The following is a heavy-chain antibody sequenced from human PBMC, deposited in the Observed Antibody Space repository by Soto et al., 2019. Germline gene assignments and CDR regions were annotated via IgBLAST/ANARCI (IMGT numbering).Heavy chain of an antibody. Sequence: SVKVSCKASGGTFSSYAISWVRQAPGQGLEWMGGIIPIFGTANYAQKFQGRVTITADESTSTAYMELSSLRSENTAVYYCASHSDGVGATTGYYYGMDVWGQGTTVTVSS. CDR1: GGTFSSYA. V-gene: IGHV1-69*13. D-gene: IGHD1-26*01. CDR3: ASHSDGVGATTGYYYGMDV. CDR2: IIPIFGTA. J-gene: IGHJ6*02.